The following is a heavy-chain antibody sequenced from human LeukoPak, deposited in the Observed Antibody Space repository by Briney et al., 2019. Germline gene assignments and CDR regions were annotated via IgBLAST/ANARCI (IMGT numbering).Heavy chain of an antibody. CDR2: IYYSGST. J-gene: IGHJ4*02. Sequence: SETLSLTCTVSGGSISSSSYYWGWIRQPPGKGLEWIGSIYYSGSTYYNPSLKSRVTIYVDTSKNQFSLKLSSVTAADTAVYYCARHANIVVVVAANFFDYWGQGTLVTVPS. CDR3: ARHANIVVVVAANFFDY. CDR1: GGSISSSSYY. D-gene: IGHD2-15*01. V-gene: IGHV4-39*01.